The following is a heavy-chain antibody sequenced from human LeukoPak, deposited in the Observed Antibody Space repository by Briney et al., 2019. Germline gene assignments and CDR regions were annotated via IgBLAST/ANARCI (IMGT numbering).Heavy chain of an antibody. CDR1: GFTFSSYG. V-gene: IGHV3-30*18. CDR2: ISYDGSNK. J-gene: IGHJ4*02. D-gene: IGHD2-15*01. Sequence: PGRSLRLSCAASGFTFSSYGMHWVRQAPGKGLEWVAVISYDGSNKYYADSVKGRFTISRDNSKNTLYLQMNSLRAEDTAVYYCAKASVVAATPDYWGQGNLVTVSS. CDR3: AKASVVAATPDY.